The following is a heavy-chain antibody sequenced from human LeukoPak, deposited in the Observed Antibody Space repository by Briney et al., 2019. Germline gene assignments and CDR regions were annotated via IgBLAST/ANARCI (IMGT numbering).Heavy chain of an antibody. CDR1: GGSISSGDYF. CDR2: IYYSGST. J-gene: IGHJ3*02. D-gene: IGHD2-21*02. Sequence: SETLSLTCTVSGGSISSGDYFWSWIRQPPGKGLEWIGYIYYSGSTYYNPSLKSRVTISVDTSKNQLSLKLSSVTAADTAVYYCASTYCGGDCYPSKAFDIWGQGTMVTVSS. CDR3: ASTYCGGDCYPSKAFDI. V-gene: IGHV4-30-4*01.